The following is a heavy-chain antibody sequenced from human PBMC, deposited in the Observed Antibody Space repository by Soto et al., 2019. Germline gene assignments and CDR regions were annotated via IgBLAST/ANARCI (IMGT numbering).Heavy chain of an antibody. CDR2: TNHSGST. CDR3: ASNWRSGSYGGPGPDY. V-gene: IGHV4-34*01. J-gene: IGHJ4*02. D-gene: IGHD1-26*01. Sequence: PSETLSLTCAIYGGSFSGYYSSWIRLPPWKGLEWIGETNHSGSTNYNPSLKSQATISVDTPKNQSSLKLSSVTAADTAVYYCASNWRSGSYGGPGPDYWGQGTLVTVS. CDR1: GGSFSGYY.